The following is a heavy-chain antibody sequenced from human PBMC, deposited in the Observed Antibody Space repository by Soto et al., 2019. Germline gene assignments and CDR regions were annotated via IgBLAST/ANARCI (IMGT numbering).Heavy chain of an antibody. Sequence: HPAWSLGLSCAASGFTVNSYWMHWFRQAPGKGLVWVSRINRDGSSTGYADSVKGRFTISRDNAKNTLYLQMNSLRAEDTAVYSCARDTGGSLDPWGKGTLVTVSS. D-gene: IGHD2-15*01. V-gene: IGHV3-74*01. CDR3: ARDTGGSLDP. CDR2: INRDGSST. J-gene: IGHJ5*02. CDR1: GFTVNSYW.